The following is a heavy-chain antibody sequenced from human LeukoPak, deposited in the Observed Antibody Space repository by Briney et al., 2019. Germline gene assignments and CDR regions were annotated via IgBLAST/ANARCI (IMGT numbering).Heavy chain of an antibody. CDR1: GGSISISYF. J-gene: IGHJ5*02. V-gene: IGHV4-39*01. CDR3: ARQHRPTMSTA. D-gene: IGHD5/OR15-5a*01. CDR2: VYSTGST. Sequence: SETLSLTCTVSGGSISISYFWGWIRQTPGKGLEWIGSVYSTGSTNYNPSLKSRVSISIDTSKNQFSLKLRSVTAADTAVYYCARQHRPTMSTAWGQGTLVTVSS.